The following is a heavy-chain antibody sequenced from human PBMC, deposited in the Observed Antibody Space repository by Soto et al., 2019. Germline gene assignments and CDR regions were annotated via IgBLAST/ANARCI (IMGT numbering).Heavy chain of an antibody. D-gene: IGHD6-19*01. CDR2: INPSGGST. J-gene: IGHJ5*02. Sequence: XSVKVSCKASVYTFTSYYVHWVRQAPGQGLEWMGIINPSGGSTSYAQKFQGRVTMTRDTSTSTVYMELSSLRSEDTAVYYCARAGIAVAKANWFDHWGQGNLVTVSS. V-gene: IGHV1-46*01. CDR1: VYTFTSYY. CDR3: ARAGIAVAKANWFDH.